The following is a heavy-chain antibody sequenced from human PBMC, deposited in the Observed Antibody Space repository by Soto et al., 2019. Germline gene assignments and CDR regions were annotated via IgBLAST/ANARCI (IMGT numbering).Heavy chain of an antibody. D-gene: IGHD3-16*02. CDR2: IKQDESDK. J-gene: IGHJ5*02. Sequence: GGSLRLSCAVSGFRFRDYWMSWVRQAPGKGLEWVANIKQDESDKYYVDSVKGRFTISRDNAKNALYLQMNSLRVEDTAVYYCAAYCYTMTCTHFHGYSWGQGSQVTVSS. V-gene: IGHV3-7*03. CDR1: GFRFRDYW. CDR3: AAYCYTMTCTHFHGYS.